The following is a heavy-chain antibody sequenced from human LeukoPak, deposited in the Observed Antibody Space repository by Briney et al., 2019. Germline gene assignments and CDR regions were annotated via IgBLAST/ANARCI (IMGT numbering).Heavy chain of an antibody. Sequence: GGSLRLSCAASGFTFSNYSMNWVRQAPGKGLEWVSYITSSSTVYYAGSVEGRFTISRNNAKNSLLLQMNSLRAEDTAVYYCARDYCSGPKCYFIDYWGQGALVTVSS. CDR2: ITSSSTV. V-gene: IGHV3-48*04. CDR3: ARDYCSGPKCYFIDY. CDR1: GFTFSNYS. D-gene: IGHD2-15*01. J-gene: IGHJ4*02.